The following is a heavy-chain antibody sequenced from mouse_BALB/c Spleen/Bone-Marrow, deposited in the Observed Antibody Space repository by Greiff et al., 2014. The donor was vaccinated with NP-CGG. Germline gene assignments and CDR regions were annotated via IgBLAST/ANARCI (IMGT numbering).Heavy chain of an antibody. CDR2: IRNKANGYTT. J-gene: IGHJ1*01. Sequence: EVQGVESGGGLVQPGGSLRLSRATSGFTFTDYYMSWVRQPPGKALEWLGFIRNKANGYTTEYSASVKGRFTISRDNFQSILYLQMNTLRAEDSATYYCAREIINDYHWYFDVWGAGTTVTVSS. D-gene: IGHD2-4*01. CDR3: AREIINDYHWYFDV. CDR1: GFTFTDYY. V-gene: IGHV7-3*02.